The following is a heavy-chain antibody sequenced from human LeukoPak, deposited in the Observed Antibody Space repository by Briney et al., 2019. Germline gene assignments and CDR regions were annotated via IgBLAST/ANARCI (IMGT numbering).Heavy chain of an antibody. J-gene: IGHJ5*02. V-gene: IGHV4-34*01. D-gene: IGHD2-2*01. CDR1: GWSFNDYY. CDR3: ARGQVPTARGYNWFDP. Sequence: TSETLSLTCAVYGWSFNDYYWNWIRQPPGKGLEWIGEINARGDTNYNPSLKSRVTISVDTSKKQFSLRLTSLIAADTALYYCARGQVPTARGYNWFDPWGQGTLVTVSS. CDR2: INARGDT.